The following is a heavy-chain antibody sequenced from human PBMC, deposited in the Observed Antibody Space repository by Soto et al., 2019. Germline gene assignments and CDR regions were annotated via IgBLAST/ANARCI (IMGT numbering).Heavy chain of an antibody. CDR1: GGTFSSYA. CDR3: ASPTREWLPPARDYYYGMDV. V-gene: IGHV1-69*06. J-gene: IGHJ6*02. Sequence: QVQLVQSGAEVKKPGSSVKVSCKASGGTFSSYAISWVRQAPGQGLEWMGGIIPIFGTANYAQKFQGRVMITADKSTSTAYMKLSSLRSEDTAVYYCASPTREWLPPARDYYYGMDVCGQGTTVTVSS. D-gene: IGHD3-3*01. CDR2: IIPIFGTA.